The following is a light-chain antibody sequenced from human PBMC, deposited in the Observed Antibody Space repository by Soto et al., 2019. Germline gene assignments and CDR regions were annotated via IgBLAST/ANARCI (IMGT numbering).Light chain of an antibody. CDR1: QSVSGS. V-gene: IGKV3-11*01. CDR2: DAS. J-gene: IGKJ5*01. CDR3: QQRSNWPRIT. Sequence: EILLTQSPATLCLSPGERATLSCRASQSVSGSLAWYQQNPGQAPRLLVYDASNRATGIPARFSGSGSGTDFTLIIDRLEPEDFAVYYCQQRSNWPRITFGQGTRVEIK.